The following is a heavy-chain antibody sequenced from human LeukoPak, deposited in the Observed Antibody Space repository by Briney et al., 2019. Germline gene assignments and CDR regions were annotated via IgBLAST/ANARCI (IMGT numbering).Heavy chain of an antibody. CDR1: VVTLSAVV. Sequence: SLSPSCALSVVTLSAVVVDGVRPARGQRLGWIGWIVVGSGNTNYAKKFQERVTITRDMSTSTAYMELSSLRSEDTAVYYCARYYYDSSGYLDYWGQGTLVTVSS. V-gene: IGHV1-58*01. J-gene: IGHJ4*02. CDR2: IVVGSGNT. CDR3: ARYYYDSSGYLDY. D-gene: IGHD3-22*01.